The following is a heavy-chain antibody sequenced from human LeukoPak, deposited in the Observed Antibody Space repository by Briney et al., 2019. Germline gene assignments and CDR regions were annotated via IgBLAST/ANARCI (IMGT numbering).Heavy chain of an antibody. Sequence: GASVKVSCKASGYTFTSYGISWVRQAPGQGLEWMGWISAYNGNTNYAQKLQGRVTMTTDTSTSTAYMELRSLRSDDTAVYYCARAPPTTVSDRTFFDYWGQGALVTVSS. CDR3: ARAPPTTVSDRTFFDY. CDR2: ISAYNGNT. V-gene: IGHV1-18*01. CDR1: GYTFTSYG. J-gene: IGHJ4*02. D-gene: IGHD4-17*01.